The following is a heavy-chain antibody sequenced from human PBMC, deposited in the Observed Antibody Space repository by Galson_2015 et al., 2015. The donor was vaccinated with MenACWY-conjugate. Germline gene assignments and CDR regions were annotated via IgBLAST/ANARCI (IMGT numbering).Heavy chain of an antibody. CDR3: TRVLRFPVTYYFDY. D-gene: IGHD3-10*01. CDR2: IKSKTDGGTT. V-gene: IGHV3-15*01. J-gene: IGHJ4*02. CDR1: GFTFSSYW. Sequence: SLRLSCAASGFTFSSYWMSWVRQAPGKGLEWVGRIKSKTDGGTTDYAAPVKGRFTISRDDSKSIAYLQMNSLKTEDTAVYYCTRVLRFPVTYYFDYWGQGTLVTVSS.